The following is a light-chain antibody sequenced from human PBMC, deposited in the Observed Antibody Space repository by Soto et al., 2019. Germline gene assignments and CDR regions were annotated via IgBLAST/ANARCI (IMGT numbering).Light chain of an antibody. Sequence: DIQMTQSPSSLSASVRDRVTITCRASQNITRYLHWYQQRPGKAPKLLIYDASNLEAGVPSRFRGSGSGTDFTFTISRLQPEDIATYYCQQYENLPTFGQGTRLEIK. V-gene: IGKV1-33*01. CDR3: QQYENLPT. CDR1: QNITRY. CDR2: DAS. J-gene: IGKJ5*01.